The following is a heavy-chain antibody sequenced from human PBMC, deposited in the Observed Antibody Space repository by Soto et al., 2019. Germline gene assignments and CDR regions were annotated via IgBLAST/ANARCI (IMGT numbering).Heavy chain of an antibody. CDR2: IYYSGST. D-gene: IGHD6-19*01. J-gene: IGHJ6*02. Sequence: SETLSLTCTVSGGSISSGGYYWSWIRQHPGKGLEWIGYIYYSGSTYYNPSLKSRVTISVDTSKNQFSLKLSSVTAADTVVYYCARKDGAGQYYYYYYGMDVWGQGTTVTVSS. CDR1: GGSISSGGYY. CDR3: ARKDGAGQYYYYYYGMDV. V-gene: IGHV4-31*03.